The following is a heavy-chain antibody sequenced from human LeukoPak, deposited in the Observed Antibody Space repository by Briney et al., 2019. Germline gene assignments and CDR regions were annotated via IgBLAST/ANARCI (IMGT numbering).Heavy chain of an antibody. CDR3: ARDRYSYGLNLIDY. V-gene: IGHV3-30-3*01. Sequence: HPGRSLRLSCAASGFTFSSYAMHWVRQAPGKGLEWVAVISYDGGNKYYADSVKGRFTISRDNSKNTLYLQMNSLRAEDTAVYYCARDRYSYGLNLIDYWGQGTLVTVSS. D-gene: IGHD5-18*01. CDR2: ISYDGGNK. J-gene: IGHJ4*02. CDR1: GFTFSSYA.